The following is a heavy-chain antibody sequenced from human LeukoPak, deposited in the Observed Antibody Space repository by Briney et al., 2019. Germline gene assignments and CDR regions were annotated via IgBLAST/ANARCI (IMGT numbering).Heavy chain of an antibody. CDR1: GFTFSSYA. CDR2: ISGSGGST. CDR3: AKDGRSSWSRRAEYFQH. D-gene: IGHD6-13*01. J-gene: IGHJ1*01. Sequence: PGGSLRLSCAASGFTFSSYAMSWVRQAPGKGLEWVSAISGSGGSTYYADSVKGRFTISRDNSKNTLYLQMNSLRAEDTAVYYCAKDGRSSWSRRAEYFQHWGQGTLVTVSS. V-gene: IGHV3-23*01.